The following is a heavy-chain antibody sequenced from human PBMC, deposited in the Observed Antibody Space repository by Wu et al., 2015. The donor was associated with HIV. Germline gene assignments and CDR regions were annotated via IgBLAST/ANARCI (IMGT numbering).Heavy chain of an antibody. CDR1: GYTFTSYY. CDR2: INPSGGST. D-gene: IGHD3-9*01. CDR3: ARGYYDILTGYYKDAFDI. J-gene: IGHJ3*02. Sequence: QVQLVQSGAEVKKPGASVKVSCKASGYTFTSYYMHWVRQAPGQGLEWMGIINPSGGSTSYAQKFQGRVTMTRDTSTSTVYMELSSLRSEDTAVYYCARGYYDILTGYYKDAFDIWGQGTMVTVSS. V-gene: IGHV1-46*01.